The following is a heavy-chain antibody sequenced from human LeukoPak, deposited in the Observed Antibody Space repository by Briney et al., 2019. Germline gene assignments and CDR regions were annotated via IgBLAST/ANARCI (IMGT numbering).Heavy chain of an antibody. V-gene: IGHV1-69*01. D-gene: IGHD6-6*01. CDR1: GGTFSSYA. CDR3: ARDGGIAARGFDY. Sequence: SVKVSCKASGGTFSSYAISWVRQAPGQGLEWRGGIIPIFGTANYAQKFQGRVTITADESTSTAYMEPSSLRSEDTAVYYCARDGGIAARGFDYWGQGTLVTVSS. J-gene: IGHJ4*02. CDR2: IIPIFGTA.